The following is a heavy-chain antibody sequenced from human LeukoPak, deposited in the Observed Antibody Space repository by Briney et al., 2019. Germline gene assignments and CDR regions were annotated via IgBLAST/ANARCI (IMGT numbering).Heavy chain of an antibody. V-gene: IGHV3-21*01. J-gene: IGHJ5*02. CDR1: GFSSRAHT. Sequence: GGSLRLSCERSGFSSRAHTMNWVRQAPGEGLGWVSSIVSTSTYIYYVDSMKGRFSISRDNAKNSLYLQMSTLRAEDTAVYYCAREGQGAWYWFDLWGQGTLVTVSS. CDR2: IVSTSTYI. D-gene: IGHD6-19*01. CDR3: AREGQGAWYWFDL.